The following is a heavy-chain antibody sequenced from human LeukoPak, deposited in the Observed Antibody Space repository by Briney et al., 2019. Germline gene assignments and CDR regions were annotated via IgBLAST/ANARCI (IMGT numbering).Heavy chain of an antibody. D-gene: IGHD2-15*01. Sequence: PGGSLRLSCAASGFSVSNNYMSWVRQAPGKGLEWVSVIYSGGSTFYADSVKGRFTISRDNSKNTLYLQMNSLRAEDTAVYYCASDSYSPEYFSTGARAPWSPSPQ. CDR2: IYSGGST. CDR1: GFSVSNNY. J-gene: IGHJ1*01. V-gene: IGHV3-66*01. CDR3: ASDSYSPEYFST.